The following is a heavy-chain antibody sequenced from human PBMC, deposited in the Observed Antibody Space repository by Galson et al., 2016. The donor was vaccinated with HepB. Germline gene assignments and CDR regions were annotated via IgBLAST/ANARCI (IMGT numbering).Heavy chain of an antibody. J-gene: IGHJ4*02. CDR1: GVSLSTDGVS. CDR2: IYWDDDR. Sequence: PALVKPTQTLTLTCNVSGVSLSTDGVSVAWIRQPPGKALEWLALIYWDDDRRSSPSLRKRLIITKDTPKNHVVLTLGNMDPVDTGTYFCALSSRFYGSRSTYGLFDFWGQGTRVTVSS. CDR3: ALSSRFYGSRSTYGLFDF. D-gene: IGHD3-10*01. V-gene: IGHV2-5*02.